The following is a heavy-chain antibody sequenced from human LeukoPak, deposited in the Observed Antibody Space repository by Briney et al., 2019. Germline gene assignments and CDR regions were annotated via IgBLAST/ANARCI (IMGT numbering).Heavy chain of an antibody. J-gene: IGHJ4*02. V-gene: IGHV3-13*05. Sequence: GGSLRLSCAASGFTFSSYDMHWVRQATGKGLKWFSAISTAGDPYYPGSVKGRFTISRENAKNSLYLQMNSLRAGDTAVYYCARDRNGAGLDYWGQGTLVTVSS. CDR2: ISTAGDP. D-gene: IGHD6-19*01. CDR3: ARDRNGAGLDY. CDR1: GFTFSSYD.